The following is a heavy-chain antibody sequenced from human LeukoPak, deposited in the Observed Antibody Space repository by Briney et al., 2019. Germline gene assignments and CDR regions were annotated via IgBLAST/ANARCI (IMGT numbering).Heavy chain of an antibody. CDR2: ISSSSTYM. J-gene: IGHJ4*02. D-gene: IGHD3-22*01. Sequence: GGSLRLSCPASGFSFSSYSINWVRQAPGKGLDWVSSISSSSTYMYYSDSVRGRFTISRDNAKNSQYLQMNSLRAEDTAVYYCVRDDDRPDNGLDYWGQGTLVTVSS. V-gene: IGHV3-21*01. CDR1: GFSFSSYS. CDR3: VRDDDRPDNGLDY.